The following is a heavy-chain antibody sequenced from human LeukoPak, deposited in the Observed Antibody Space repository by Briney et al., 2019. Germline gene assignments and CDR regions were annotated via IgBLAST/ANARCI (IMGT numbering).Heavy chain of an antibody. J-gene: IGHJ4*02. CDR3: ASWYYNEYYFDY. CDR2: IYSGGST. Sequence: GGSLRHSCAGAGFTDSSNYMSWVRQAPGKGLEWVSVIYSGGSTYYADSVKGRFTISRDNSKNTLYLQMNSLRAEDTAVYYCASWYYNEYYFDYWGQGTLVTVSS. D-gene: IGHD2/OR15-2a*01. CDR1: GFTDSSNY. V-gene: IGHV3-53*01.